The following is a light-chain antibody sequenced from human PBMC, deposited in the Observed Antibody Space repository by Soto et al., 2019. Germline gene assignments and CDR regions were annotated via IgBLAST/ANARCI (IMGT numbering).Light chain of an antibody. J-gene: IGLJ1*01. Sequence: QSALTQPASVSGSPGQSITIPCTGTGSDIGAYNYVSWYQQHPGKAPKLIIYGVTHRPSGVSTRFSASKSAYTASLTISGLQAEDEADYYCSSFTTSYFYVFGPGTKVTVL. CDR2: GVT. CDR1: GSDIGAYNY. CDR3: SSFTTSYFYV. V-gene: IGLV2-14*01.